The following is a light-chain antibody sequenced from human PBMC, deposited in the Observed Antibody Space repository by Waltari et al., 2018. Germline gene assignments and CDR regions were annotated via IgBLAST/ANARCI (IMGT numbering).Light chain of an antibody. J-gene: IGKJ3*01. V-gene: IGKV1-NL1*01. CDR1: QAIFDS. CDR3: QQYSGSLPTT. Sequence: DIQMTQSPSSLSASVGDRVTITCRASQAIFDSLAWYQQKPGKAPKLLLYGTSILASWVPSSFSGSVSGTDYTLAINNLQTEDVATYFCQQYSGSLPTTFGPGTRLALK. CDR2: GTS.